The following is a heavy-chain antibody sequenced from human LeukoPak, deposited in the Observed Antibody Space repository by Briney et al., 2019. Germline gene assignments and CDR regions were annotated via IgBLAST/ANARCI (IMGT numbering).Heavy chain of an antibody. CDR2: INPSGGST. J-gene: IGHJ5*02. Sequence: ASVKVSCKASGYTFTSYYMHWVRQAPGQGLEWMGIINPSGGSTSYAQKFRGRVTMTRDTSTSTVYMELSSLRSEDTAVYYCARDVGGTMRVVARFDPWGQGTLVTVSS. D-gene: IGHD3-22*01. V-gene: IGHV1-46*01. CDR1: GYTFTSYY. CDR3: ARDVGGTMRVVARFDP.